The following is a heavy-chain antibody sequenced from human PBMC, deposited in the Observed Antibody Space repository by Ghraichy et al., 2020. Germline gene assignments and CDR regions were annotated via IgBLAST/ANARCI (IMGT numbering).Heavy chain of an antibody. Sequence: SETLSLTCAVSGTSITSYYWSWIRQPAGKGLEWIGRISTSGTINYNPSLKSRVTMSVDTSKDQFSLKLNSVSAADTAVYYCARVSGGSDDFFDYWGQGTLVTVSS. V-gene: IGHV4-4*07. CDR1: GTSITSYY. J-gene: IGHJ4*02. CDR3: ARVSGGSDDFFDY. D-gene: IGHD2-15*01. CDR2: ISTSGTI.